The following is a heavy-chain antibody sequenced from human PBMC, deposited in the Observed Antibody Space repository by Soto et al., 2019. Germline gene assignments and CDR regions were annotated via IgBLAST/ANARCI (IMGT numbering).Heavy chain of an antibody. V-gene: IGHV3-11*01. Sequence: PGGSLRLSCAASGFTFSDYYMSWIRQAPGKGLEWVSYMSTSGRTKYYADSVKGRFTISRDNARNSLYLHMTTLTVADTAVYYCERGFGGYAVDYWGQGTLVTVSS. D-gene: IGHD5-12*01. CDR2: MSTSGRTK. CDR3: ERGFGGYAVDY. CDR1: GFTFSDYY. J-gene: IGHJ4*02.